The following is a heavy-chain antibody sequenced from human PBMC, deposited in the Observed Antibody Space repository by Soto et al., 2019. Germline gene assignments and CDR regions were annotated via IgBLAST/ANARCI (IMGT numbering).Heavy chain of an antibody. Sequence: QITLKESGPTLVKPTQTLTLTCTFSGFSLSTSGVGVAWTRKPPGQALEWLALIYWDADKRYRPSLESRLTITKETSKNQVVLTMTNMDSVDTATYYCAYLPCSGGSCYWFSFSGMDVWGQGTTVTVSS. J-gene: IGHJ6*02. CDR1: GFSLSTSGVG. D-gene: IGHD2-15*01. CDR3: AYLPCSGGSCYWFSFSGMDV. V-gene: IGHV2-5*02. CDR2: IYWDADK.